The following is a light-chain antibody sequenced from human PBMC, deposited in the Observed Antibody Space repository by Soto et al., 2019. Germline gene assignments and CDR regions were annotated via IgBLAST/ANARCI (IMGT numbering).Light chain of an antibody. CDR3: STFVGTDVV. CDR2: EVS. CDR1: NNDVGAYTY. Sequence: QSVLTQPASVSGSPGQSITISCTGTNNDVGAYTYVSWYQQHPGKAPRLIIYEVSERPSGVSNRFSGSKSGNTASLVISGLQAEDEADYYCSTFVGTDVVFGGGTKLTVL. J-gene: IGLJ2*01. V-gene: IGLV2-14*01.